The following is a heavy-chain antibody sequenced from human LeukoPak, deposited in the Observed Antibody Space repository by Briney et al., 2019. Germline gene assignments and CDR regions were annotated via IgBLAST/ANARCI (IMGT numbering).Heavy chain of an antibody. D-gene: IGHD5-18*01. V-gene: IGHV3-7*01. CDR1: GFTFSSYW. CDR2: IKQDGSAK. CDR3: ARVPTRYSYGYGFDY. J-gene: IGHJ4*02. Sequence: PGGSLRLSCAASGFTFSSYWMSWVRQTPGKGLEWVANIKQDGSAKNYGDSVKGRFTISRDNAKNSLYLQMNSLRAEDTAVYYCARVPTRYSYGYGFDYWGQGTLVTVSS.